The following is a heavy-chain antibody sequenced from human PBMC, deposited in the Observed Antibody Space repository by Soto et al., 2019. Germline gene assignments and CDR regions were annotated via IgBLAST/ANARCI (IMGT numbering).Heavy chain of an antibody. D-gene: IGHD6-19*01. CDR3: AKQSDSQAYYFDY. CDR2: IIPILGIA. CDR1: GGTFSSYT. J-gene: IGHJ4*02. V-gene: IGHV1-69*02. Sequence: QVQLVQSGAEVKKHGSSVKVSCKASGGTFSSYTISWVRQAPGQGLEWMGRIIPILGIANYAQQIQGRVTITANKSLSTAYMELSSLRSEDTAVYYCAKQSDSQAYYFDYWGQGTLVTVSS.